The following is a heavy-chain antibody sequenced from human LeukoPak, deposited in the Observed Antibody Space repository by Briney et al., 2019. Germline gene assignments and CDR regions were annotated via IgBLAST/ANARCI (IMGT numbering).Heavy chain of an antibody. Sequence: QSGGSLRLSCAASGFTFSDSAMHWVRQASGKGLEWVDRIRSKANSYATAYAASVEGRFIISRDDSKNAVYLQMNSLKTDDTAVYYCANRGDQHYWGQGTLVTVSS. CDR3: ANRGDQHY. CDR2: IRSKANSYAT. D-gene: IGHD3-10*01. J-gene: IGHJ4*02. CDR1: GFTFSDSA. V-gene: IGHV3-73*01.